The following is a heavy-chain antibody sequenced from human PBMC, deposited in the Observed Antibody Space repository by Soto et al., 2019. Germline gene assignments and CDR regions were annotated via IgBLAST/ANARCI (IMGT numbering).Heavy chain of an antibody. J-gene: IGHJ6*02. V-gene: IGHV1-69*01. Sequence: QVQLVQSGAEVKKPGSSVKVSCKASGGTFSSYAISWVRQAPGQGLEWMGGIIPIFGTANYAQKFQGRVTITADESTSTAYIELSSLRSEDTAVYYCARKVRGTTVVTRRDYYGMDVWGQGTTVTVSS. CDR3: ARKVRGTTVVTRRDYYGMDV. CDR1: GGTFSSYA. CDR2: IIPIFGTA. D-gene: IGHD4-17*01.